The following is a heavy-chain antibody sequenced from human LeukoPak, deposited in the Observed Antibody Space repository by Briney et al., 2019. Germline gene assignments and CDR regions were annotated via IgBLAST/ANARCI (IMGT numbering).Heavy chain of an antibody. V-gene: IGHV3-53*01. J-gene: IGHJ4*02. CDR2: IYSSGST. D-gene: IGHD3-10*01. Sequence: PGRYLRLSCAAAAFTCSSNYISWVRQAPGEGQKWGSVIYSSGSTYYADSVKGRFTISRDNSKNTLYLQMNSLRAEATAVYYCARPRTLGELGYWGQGTLVTVSS. CDR3: ARPRTLGELGY. CDR1: AFTCSSNY.